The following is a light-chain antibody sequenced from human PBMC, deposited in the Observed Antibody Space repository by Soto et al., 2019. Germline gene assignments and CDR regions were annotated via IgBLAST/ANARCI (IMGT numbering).Light chain of an antibody. V-gene: IGKV1-5*01. CDR3: QQYNSYSSWT. CDR1: QTISSW. J-gene: IGKJ1*01. CDR2: DAS. Sequence: DIKITQPPSTLSGSVRHIVTIPSPARQTISSWLAWCQQKTGKAPTLLIYDASTLESGVPSRFSGSRSGTEFTLTISSLQTDDFATYYCQQYNSYSSWTFGQGTKVDIK.